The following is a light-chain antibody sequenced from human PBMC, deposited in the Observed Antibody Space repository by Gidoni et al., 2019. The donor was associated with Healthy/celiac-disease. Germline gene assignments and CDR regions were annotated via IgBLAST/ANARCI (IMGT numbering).Light chain of an antibody. CDR2: DAS. CDR3: QHYDNLPCT. Sequence: DIQMTQSPSSLSASVGDRVTITCQASQDLSIYLNWYQQKPGKAPKLLIYDASNLETGVPSRFSGSGSGTDFTFTINSLQPEDIATYYCQHYDNLPCTFGQXTKLEIK. J-gene: IGKJ2*02. V-gene: IGKV1-33*01. CDR1: QDLSIY.